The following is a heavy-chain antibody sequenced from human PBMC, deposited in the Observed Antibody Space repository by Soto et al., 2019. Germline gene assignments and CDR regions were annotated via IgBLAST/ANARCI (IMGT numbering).Heavy chain of an antibody. V-gene: IGHV3-66*01. J-gene: IGHJ6*02. D-gene: IGHD5-18*01. Sequence: GGSLRLSCAASGFTVSSNYMSWVRQAPGKGLEWVSVIYSGGSTYYAYSVKGRFTISRHNSKNTLYLQMNSLRAEDTAVYYCARVAYSGGYYYYGMDVWGQGTTVTVSS. CDR2: IYSGGST. CDR3: ARVAYSGGYYYYGMDV. CDR1: GFTVSSNY.